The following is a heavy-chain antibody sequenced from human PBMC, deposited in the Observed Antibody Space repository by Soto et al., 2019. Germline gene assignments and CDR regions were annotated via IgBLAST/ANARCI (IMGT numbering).Heavy chain of an antibody. CDR3: ARARGVFDY. J-gene: IGHJ4*02. CDR2: INSDGSST. D-gene: IGHD3-10*01. V-gene: IGHV3-74*01. Sequence: RQAQGKGLVWVSRINSDGSSTSYADSVKGRFTISRDNAKNTLYLQMNSLRAEVTAVYYCARARGVFDYRGQGSLVIGSS.